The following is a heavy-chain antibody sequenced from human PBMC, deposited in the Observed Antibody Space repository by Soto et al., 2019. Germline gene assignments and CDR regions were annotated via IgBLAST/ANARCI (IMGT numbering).Heavy chain of an antibody. CDR2: IYYSGST. Sequence: SETLSLTCTVSGGSISSYYWSWIRQPPGKGLEWIGYIYYSGSTNYNPSLKSRVTISVDTSKNQFSLKLSSVTAADTAVYYCASGSGSYPSGYRGQGTLVTVPS. CDR1: GGSISSYY. V-gene: IGHV4-59*01. D-gene: IGHD1-26*01. CDR3: ASGSGSYPSGY. J-gene: IGHJ4*02.